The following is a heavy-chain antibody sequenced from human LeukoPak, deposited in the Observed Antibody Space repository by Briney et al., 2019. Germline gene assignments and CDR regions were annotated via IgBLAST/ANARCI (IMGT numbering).Heavy chain of an antibody. CDR1: GGSISSSSYY. J-gene: IGHJ3*01. CDR2: VYYSGST. D-gene: IGHD1-26*01. CDR3: ASTRRSGSYVDAFDV. V-gene: IGHV4-39*01. Sequence: PSETLSLTCTVSGGSISSSSYYWGWIRQPPGKGLEWIANVYYSGSTYYNPSLKSRATISGDTSKNQFSLKLRSVTAADTALYYCASTRRSGSYVDAFDVWGQGTMVTVSS.